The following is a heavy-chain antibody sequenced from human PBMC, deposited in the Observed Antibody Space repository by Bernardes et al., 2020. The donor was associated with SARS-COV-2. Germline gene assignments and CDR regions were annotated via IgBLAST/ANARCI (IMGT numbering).Heavy chain of an antibody. CDR2: ISGSGGST. J-gene: IGHJ4*02. CDR1: GFTFSSYA. CDR3: AKGYDFWSGYWASSLTPFDY. V-gene: IGHV3-23*01. Sequence: GGSLRLSRAASGFTFSSYAMSWVRQAPGKGLEWVSAISGSGGSTYYADSVKGRFTISRDNSKNTLYLQMNSLRAEDTAVYYCAKGYDFWSGYWASSLTPFDYWGQGTLVTVSS. D-gene: IGHD3-3*01.